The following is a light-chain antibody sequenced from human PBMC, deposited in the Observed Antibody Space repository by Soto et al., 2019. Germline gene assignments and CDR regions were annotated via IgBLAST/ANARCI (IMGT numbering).Light chain of an antibody. V-gene: IGLV2-18*02. Sequence: QSALTQPPSVSGSPGQSVTISCTGTSSDVGSYNRVSWYQQPPGTAPKVMIYEVSNRPSGVPDRFSGSKSGNTASLTISGLQPEDEADYYYHSSTSSNTYVFGTGTKLTVL. CDR3: HSSTSSNTYV. CDR1: SSDVGSYNR. CDR2: EVS. J-gene: IGLJ1*01.